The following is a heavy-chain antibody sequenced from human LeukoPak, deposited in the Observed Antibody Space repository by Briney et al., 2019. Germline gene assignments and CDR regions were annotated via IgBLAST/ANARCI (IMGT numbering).Heavy chain of an antibody. CDR3: ARGYFYVDY. D-gene: IGHD2/OR15-2a*01. Sequence: GGSLRLSCAASGFTFDDYGMSWVRQAPGKGLEWVSSISSSSSYIYYADSVKGRFTISRDNAENSLYLQMNSLRAEDTAVYYCARGYFYVDYWGQGTLVTVSS. CDR1: GFTFDDYG. J-gene: IGHJ4*02. CDR2: ISSSSSYI. V-gene: IGHV3-21*01.